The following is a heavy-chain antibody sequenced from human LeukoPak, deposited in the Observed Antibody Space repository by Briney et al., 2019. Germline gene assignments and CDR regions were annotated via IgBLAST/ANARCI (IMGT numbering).Heavy chain of an antibody. V-gene: IGHV3-30*04. CDR1: GFTLRSHA. D-gene: IGHD4-17*01. CDR3: ARDHDGDYLDY. CDR2: ISYDGSRK. Sequence: GGSLRLSCAASGFTLRSHAMHWVRQAPGKGLDWVAVISYDGSRKYYAVSVKGRFTISRDNSKNTLYLQMNSLTIEDTAVYYCARDHDGDYLDYWGQGTLVTVSS. J-gene: IGHJ4*02.